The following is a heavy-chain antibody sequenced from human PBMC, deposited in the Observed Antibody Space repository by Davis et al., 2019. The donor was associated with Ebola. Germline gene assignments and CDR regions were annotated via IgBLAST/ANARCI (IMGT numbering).Heavy chain of an antibody. Sequence: SVQVSCKASGYTFTSYYMHWVRQAAGQGLAWMGGIFHIFGTANYAQKFQGRVTITADESTSTAYMELSSLRSEDTAVYYCARDYGDYERYFDYWGQGTLVPVSS. D-gene: IGHD4-17*01. CDR3: ARDYGDYERYFDY. V-gene: IGHV1-69*13. CDR2: IFHIFGTA. J-gene: IGHJ4*02. CDR1: GYTFTSYY.